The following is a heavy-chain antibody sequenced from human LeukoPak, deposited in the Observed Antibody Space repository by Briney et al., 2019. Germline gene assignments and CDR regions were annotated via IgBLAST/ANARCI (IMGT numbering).Heavy chain of an antibody. CDR2: SNPSGDST. D-gene: IGHD1-1*01. Sequence: ASVKVSCKASGYTFTNYYIHWVRQAPGHGLEWMGISNPSGDSTNYAQKFQGRVTMTRDTSTSTVYMDLSSLRSEDAAVYYCARWTTTFLDYWGQGTLVTVSS. CDR1: GYTFTNYY. V-gene: IGHV1-46*01. CDR3: ARWTTTFLDY. J-gene: IGHJ4*02.